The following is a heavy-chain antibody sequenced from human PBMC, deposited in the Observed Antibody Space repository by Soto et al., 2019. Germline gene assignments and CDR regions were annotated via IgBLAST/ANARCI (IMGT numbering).Heavy chain of an antibody. J-gene: IGHJ4*02. Sequence: GGSLRLSCAPAGFNFSGSVIHWVRQASGKGLEWVGRIRTKTYNYATAYAASVEGRFTVSRDDSKNTAYLQMNNLKNEDTAVYYCSRLVVWGEGSLVTVSS. CDR1: GFNFSGSV. CDR3: SRLVV. V-gene: IGHV3-73*01. CDR2: IRTKTYNYAT. D-gene: IGHD2-15*01.